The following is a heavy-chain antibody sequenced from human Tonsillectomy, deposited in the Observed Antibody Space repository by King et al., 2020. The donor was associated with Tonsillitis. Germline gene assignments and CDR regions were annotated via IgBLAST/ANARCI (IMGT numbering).Heavy chain of an antibody. J-gene: IGHJ4*02. CDR3: ARAPYCSGGSCYSGYFDY. CDR1: GFTFSDYY. D-gene: IGHD2-15*01. Sequence: VQLVESGGGLVKPGGSLRLSCAASGFTFSDYYMSWIRQAPGKGLEWVSYISSSGSTIYYADSVKGRFTISRDNAKNSLYLQMNPLRAEDTAGYYCARAPYCSGGSCYSGYFDYWGQGTLVTVSS. CDR2: ISSSGSTI. V-gene: IGHV3-11*01.